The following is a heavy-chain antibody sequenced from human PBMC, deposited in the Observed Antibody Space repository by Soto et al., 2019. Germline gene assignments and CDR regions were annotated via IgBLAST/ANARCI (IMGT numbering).Heavy chain of an antibody. D-gene: IGHD6-19*01. CDR3: AKEFVQYSSGWFFDF. CDR2: TSFDGGTK. Sequence: QVQLVESGGGVVQPGTSLRLSCAASGFTFSTYGMQWVRQAPGKGLEWVAVTSFDGGTKYYVDSVKGRFTVSRDNSENPLYLQMNSLRAEDTAIYYCAKEFVQYSSGWFFDFWGQGTLVSVSS. J-gene: IGHJ4*02. V-gene: IGHV3-30*18. CDR1: GFTFSTYG.